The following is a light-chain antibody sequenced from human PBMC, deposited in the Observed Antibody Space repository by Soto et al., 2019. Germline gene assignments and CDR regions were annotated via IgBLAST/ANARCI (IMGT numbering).Light chain of an antibody. Sequence: QSALTQPPSASGSPGQSVTISCTGTSSDVGGYNYVSWYQHHPGKAPKLMIYEVSKRPSGVPDRFPGSKSGNTASLTVSGLQAEDEADYYCRSYAGSNSYVFGTGTKLTVL. CDR2: EVS. CDR3: RSYAGSNSYV. J-gene: IGLJ1*01. CDR1: SSDVGGYNY. V-gene: IGLV2-8*01.